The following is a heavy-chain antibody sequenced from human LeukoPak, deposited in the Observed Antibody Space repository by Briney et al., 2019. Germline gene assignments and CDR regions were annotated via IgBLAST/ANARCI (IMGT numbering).Heavy chain of an antibody. CDR1: GFTFSSYW. CDR2: INSDGSST. D-gene: IGHD3-22*01. V-gene: IGHV3-74*01. Sequence: GGSLRLSCAASGFTFSSYWMHWVRQAPGKGLVWVSRINSDGSSTSYADSVKGRFTISRDNAKNTLYLQMNSLRAEDTAVYYCARAPTYYYDSRTVNKGRGYFDYWGQGTLVTVSS. CDR3: ARAPTYYYDSRTVNKGRGYFDY. J-gene: IGHJ4*02.